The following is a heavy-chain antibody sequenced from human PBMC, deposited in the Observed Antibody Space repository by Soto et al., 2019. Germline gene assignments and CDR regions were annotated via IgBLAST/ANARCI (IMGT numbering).Heavy chain of an antibody. D-gene: IGHD6-19*01. CDR1: GYTFTNHY. CDR2: INPSGGST. V-gene: IGHV1-46*01. CDR3: ARDGVAGTHYFDY. J-gene: IGHJ4*02. Sequence: ASVKVSCKASGYTFTNHYMHWVRQAPGQGLEWMGTINPSGGSTSFAQKLQGRVTVTRDTSTSTVYMELSSLRSEDTAVYYCARDGVAGTHYFDYRGQGTLVTVSS.